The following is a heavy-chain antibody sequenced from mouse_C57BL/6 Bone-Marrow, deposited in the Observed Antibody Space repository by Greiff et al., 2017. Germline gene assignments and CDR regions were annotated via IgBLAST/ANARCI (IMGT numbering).Heavy chain of an antibody. V-gene: IGHV14-4*01. D-gene: IGHD1-1*01. Sequence: VQLQQSGAELVRPGASVKLSCTASGFNIKDDYMHWVKQRPEQGLEWIGWIDPENGDTEYASKFQGKATITADTSSNTAYLQLSSLTSEDTAVYCCTTIRVTTVVADYWGQGTTLTVSS. CDR1: GFNIKDDY. CDR2: IDPENGDT. J-gene: IGHJ2*01. CDR3: TTIRVTTVVADY.